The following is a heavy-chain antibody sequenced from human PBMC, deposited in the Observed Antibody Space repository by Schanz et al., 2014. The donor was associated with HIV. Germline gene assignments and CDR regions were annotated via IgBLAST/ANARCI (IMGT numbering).Heavy chain of an antibody. D-gene: IGHD6-19*01. CDR3: VRGSWYSGDWYDDLYYYDVDV. J-gene: IGHJ6*02. CDR2: ISYDGSNK. CDR1: GFTFSNYA. V-gene: IGHV3-30-3*01. Sequence: QVQLVESGGGVVQPGRSLRLSCAVSGFTFSNYAMHWVRQAPGKGLEWVAVISYDGSNKYYADSVKGRFTISRDNANNTLDLQMNSLRAEDAAVYFCVRGSWYSGDWYDDLYYYDVDVWGQGTTVTASS.